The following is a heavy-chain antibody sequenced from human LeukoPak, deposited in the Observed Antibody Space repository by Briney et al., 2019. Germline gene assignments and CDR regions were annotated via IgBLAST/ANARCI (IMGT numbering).Heavy chain of an antibody. J-gene: IGHJ4*02. V-gene: IGHV1-46*01. D-gene: IGHD3-22*01. CDR3: ARSNYYDSSGYYGSFDY. CDR2: INPSGGST. CDR1: GYTFTSYY. Sequence: ASVKVSCKASGYTFTSYYMHWVRQAPGQGLEWMGIINPSGGSTSYAQKFQGRVTMTRDTSTSTVYIELSSLRSEDTAVYYCARSNYYDSSGYYGSFDYWGQGTLVTVSS.